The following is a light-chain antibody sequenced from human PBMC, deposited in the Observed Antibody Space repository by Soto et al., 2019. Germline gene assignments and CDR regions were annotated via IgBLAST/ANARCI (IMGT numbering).Light chain of an antibody. CDR2: DVN. J-gene: IGLJ1*01. CDR1: SSDVGRYKY. V-gene: IGLV2-11*01. CDR3: CSYAGSYTYV. Sequence: QSALTQPRSVSGSPGQSVTISCTGTSSDVGRYKYVSWYQQHPGKAPQLKIYDVNKRPSGVPDRFSGSKSANTASLTISGLQAEDEADYYCCSYAGSYTYVFGTGTKLTVL.